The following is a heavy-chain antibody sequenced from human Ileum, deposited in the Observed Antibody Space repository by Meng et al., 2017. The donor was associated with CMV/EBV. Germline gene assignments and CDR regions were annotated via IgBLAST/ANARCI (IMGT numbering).Heavy chain of an antibody. CDR3: ARGVVPAAIPVRYYYYGMDV. D-gene: IGHD2-2*02. CDR2: IKQDGSEK. V-gene: IGHV3-7*01. Sequence: GGSLRLSCAASGFTFSGYWMSWVRQAPGKGLEWVANIKQDGSEKYYVDSVKGRFTISRDNAKNSLYLQMNSLRAEDTAVYSCARGVVPAAIPVRYYYYGMDVWGQGTTVTVSS. CDR1: GFTFSGYW. J-gene: IGHJ6*02.